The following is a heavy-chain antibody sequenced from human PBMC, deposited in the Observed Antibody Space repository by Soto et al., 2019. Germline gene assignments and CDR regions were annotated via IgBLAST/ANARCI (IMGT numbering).Heavy chain of an antibody. CDR1: GFTFTSSA. V-gene: IGHV1-58*01. CDR2: IVVGSGNT. J-gene: IGHJ3*02. Sequence: SVKVSCKASGFTFTSSAVQWVRQARGRRLEWIGWIVVGSGNTNYAQKFQERVTITRDMSTSTAYMELSSLRSEDTAVYYCAALILDTDAFDIWGQGTMVTVSS. CDR3: AALILDTDAFDI. D-gene: IGHD5-18*01.